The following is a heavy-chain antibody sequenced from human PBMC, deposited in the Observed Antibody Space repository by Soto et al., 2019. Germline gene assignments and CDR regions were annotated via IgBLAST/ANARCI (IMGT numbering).Heavy chain of an antibody. CDR1: GGTFSSYA. J-gene: IGHJ4*02. CDR2: IIPIFGTA. D-gene: IGHD4-17*01. V-gene: IGHV1-69*01. Sequence: QVQLVQSGAGVKKPGSSVKVSCKASGGTFSSYAISWVRQAPGQGLEWMGGIIPIFGTANYAQKFQGRVTITADESTSTAYMELSSLRSEDTAVYYCARRERTHYGDYLFDYWGQGTLVTVSS. CDR3: ARRERTHYGDYLFDY.